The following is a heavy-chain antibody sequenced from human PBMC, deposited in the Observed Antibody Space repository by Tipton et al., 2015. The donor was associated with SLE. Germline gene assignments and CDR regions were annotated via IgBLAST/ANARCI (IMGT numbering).Heavy chain of an antibody. CDR2: IYSGGST. V-gene: IGHV3-53*01. Sequence: SLRLSCAASGFTVSSNYMSWVRQAPGKGLEWVSVIYSGGSTYYADSVKGRFTISRDNSKNTLYLQMSSLRAEDTAVYYCARGTRIQLWLGDYWGQGTLVTVSS. CDR1: GFTVSSNY. J-gene: IGHJ4*02. CDR3: ARGTRIQLWLGDY. D-gene: IGHD5-18*01.